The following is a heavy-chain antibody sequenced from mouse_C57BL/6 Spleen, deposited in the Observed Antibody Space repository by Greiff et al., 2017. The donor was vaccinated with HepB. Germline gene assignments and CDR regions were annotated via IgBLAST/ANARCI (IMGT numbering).Heavy chain of an antibody. V-gene: IGHV1-54*01. CDR2: INPGSGGT. CDR1: GYAFTNYL. CDR3: ARRAYSRDY. J-gene: IGHJ2*01. Sequence: VQLQQSGAELVRPGTSVKVSCKASGYAFTNYLIEWVKQRPGQGLEWIGVINPGSGGTNYNEKFKGKATLTADKSSSTAYMQLSSLTSEDSAVYFCARRAYSRDYWGQGTTLTVSS. D-gene: IGHD2-10*01.